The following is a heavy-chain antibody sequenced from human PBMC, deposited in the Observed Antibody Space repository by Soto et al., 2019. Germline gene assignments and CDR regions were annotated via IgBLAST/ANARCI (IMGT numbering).Heavy chain of an antibody. CDR1: GGSFSGLS. CDR2: IDYRSNT. D-gene: IGHD1-1*01. J-gene: IGHJ4*02. V-gene: IGHV4-34*02. CDR3: ARSRKSGDHSLGLDY. Sequence: QVQLQQWGAGQLRASETLSLTCAVYGGSFSGLSWNWIRQSPGKKLEWIGEIDYRSNTNYNPSPRSRVTLSVYASKNQCSLNVRSVTAADAATYYCARSRKSGDHSLGLDYWGRGILVTVAS.